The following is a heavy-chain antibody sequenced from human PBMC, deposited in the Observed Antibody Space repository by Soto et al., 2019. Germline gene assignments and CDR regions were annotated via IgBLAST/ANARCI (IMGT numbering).Heavy chain of an antibody. CDR1: GGSLSSDNFF. CDR3: AREVISPATSDAFDI. Sequence: QVQLQESGPGLVKPSQTLSVTCTVSGGSLSSDNFFWSWVRQHPETGLEWVGYIYHTGAAYYNPSLKSRLTISLDTSKNRFSRRLFSVTAADTAVYYCAREVISPATSDAFDIWGQGTMVTVSS. V-gene: IGHV4-31*03. CDR2: IYHTGAA. J-gene: IGHJ3*02. D-gene: IGHD1-26*01.